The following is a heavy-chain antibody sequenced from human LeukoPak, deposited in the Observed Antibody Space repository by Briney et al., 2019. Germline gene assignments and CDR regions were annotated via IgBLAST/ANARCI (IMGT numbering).Heavy chain of an antibody. V-gene: IGHV1-69*13. Sequence: SVKVSCKASADTFINFAINWVRQAPGQGLEWMGRIIPLFGTTDYAQKFQGRLTIIADHPTGTAYMQLSSLTSEDTAVYYCASLEGDYSHEYGYWGQGTLVTVSS. CDR3: ASLEGDYSHEYGY. J-gene: IGHJ4*02. CDR1: ADTFINFA. CDR2: IIPLFGTT. D-gene: IGHD4-17*01.